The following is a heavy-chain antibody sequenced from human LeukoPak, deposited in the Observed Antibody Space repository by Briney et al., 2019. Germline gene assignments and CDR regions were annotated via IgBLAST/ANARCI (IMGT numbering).Heavy chain of an antibody. CDR3: ARGGHAYYDSSGYRYYFDY. D-gene: IGHD3-22*01. CDR1: GFPFSTYS. J-gene: IGHJ4*02. V-gene: IGHV3-21*01. Sequence: GSLRLSWAASGFPFSTYSMNWVRQAPGKGLEGGSSLTSSSSYIYYADSVKGRFTFSRDNAKNSLYLQMNSLRAEDTAVYYCARGGHAYYDSSGYRYYFDYWGQGTLVTVSS. CDR2: LTSSSSYI.